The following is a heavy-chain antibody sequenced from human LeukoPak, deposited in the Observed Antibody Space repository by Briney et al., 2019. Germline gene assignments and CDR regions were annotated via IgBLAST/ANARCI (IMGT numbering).Heavy chain of an antibody. CDR3: ARVDGELRYDGMDV. CDR1: GYTFTGYY. CDR2: IIPILGIA. D-gene: IGHD3-10*01. J-gene: IGHJ6*02. Sequence: SVKVSCKASGYTFTGYYMHWVRQAPGQGLEWMGRIIPILGIANYAQKFQGRVTITADKSTSTAYMELSSLRSEDTAVYYCARVDGELRYDGMDVWGQGTTVTVSS. V-gene: IGHV1-69*04.